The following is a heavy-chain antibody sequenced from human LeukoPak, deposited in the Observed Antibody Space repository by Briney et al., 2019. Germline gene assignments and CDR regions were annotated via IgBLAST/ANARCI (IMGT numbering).Heavy chain of an antibody. Sequence: GGSLRLSCAASGSTFSSYAMSWVRQAPGKGLECVSGISASGGNIYYADSVKGRFTISRDNSKNTLDLQMNSLRAEDTAVYYCAKESSLYDSSGYYQSFDYWGQGTLVTVSS. J-gene: IGHJ4*02. CDR2: ISASGGNI. CDR1: GSTFSSYA. V-gene: IGHV3-23*01. CDR3: AKESSLYDSSGYYQSFDY. D-gene: IGHD3-22*01.